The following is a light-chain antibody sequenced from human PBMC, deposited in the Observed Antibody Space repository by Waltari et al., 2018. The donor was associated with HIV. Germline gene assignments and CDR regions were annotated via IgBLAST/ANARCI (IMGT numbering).Light chain of an antibody. CDR2: GAS. J-gene: IGKJ5*01. CDR3: QQSGSSIT. CDR1: QSVGSIY. Sequence: EIVLTQSPGTLSLSPGERAIFSCRASQSVGSIYLNWYQQKPGQAPRVLMYGASSRATGIPDRFSGSGSGTDFSLTISRLEPEDFAVYYCQQSGSSITFGQGTRLEIK. V-gene: IGKV3-20*01.